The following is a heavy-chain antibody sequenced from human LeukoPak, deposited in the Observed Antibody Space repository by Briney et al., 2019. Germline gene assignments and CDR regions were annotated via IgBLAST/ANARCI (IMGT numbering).Heavy chain of an antibody. CDR2: IYYSGST. J-gene: IGHJ4*02. V-gene: IGHV4-39*01. CDR3: ARRATYCSGGSCYLFYFDY. Sequence: SETLSLTCTVSGGSISSSNYYWGWIRQPPGKGLEWIGSIYYSGSTYYNPSLKSRVTIFVDTSKNQFSLKLSSVTAADTAVYYCARRATYCSGGSCYLFYFDYWGQGTLVTVSS. D-gene: IGHD2-15*01. CDR1: GGSISSSNYY.